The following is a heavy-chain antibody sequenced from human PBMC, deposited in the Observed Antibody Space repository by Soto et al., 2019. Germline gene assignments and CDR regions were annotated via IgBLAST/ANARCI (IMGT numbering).Heavy chain of an antibody. CDR3: AATPGYYYGMDV. CDR2: INAGNGNT. Sequence: ASVKVSCKASGYTFTSYAMHWLRQAPGQRLEWMGWINAGNGNTKYSQKFQGRVTITRDTSASTAYMELSSLRSEDTAVYYCAATPGYYYGMDVWGQGTTVTVSS. CDR1: GYTFTSYA. J-gene: IGHJ6*02. V-gene: IGHV1-3*01.